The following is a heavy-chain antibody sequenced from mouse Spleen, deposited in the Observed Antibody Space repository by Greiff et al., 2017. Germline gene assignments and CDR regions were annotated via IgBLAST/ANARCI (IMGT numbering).Heavy chain of an antibody. J-gene: IGHJ2*01. CDR3: ARVDFLDY. Sequence: EVMLVESGGGLVKPGGSLKLSCAASGFTFSSYAMSWVRQTPEKRLEWVATISDGGSYTYYPDNVKGRFTISRDNAKNNLYLQMSHLKSEDTAMYYCARVDFLDYWGQGTTLTVSS. V-gene: IGHV5-4*03. CDR2: ISDGGSYT. CDR1: GFTFSSYA.